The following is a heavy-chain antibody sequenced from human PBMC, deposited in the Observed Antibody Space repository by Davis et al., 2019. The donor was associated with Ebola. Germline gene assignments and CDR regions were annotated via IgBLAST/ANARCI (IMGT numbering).Heavy chain of an antibody. Sequence: MPSETLSLTCSVSGASIKSLYWSWIRQPPGKGLEWLGYVHYAGSSRYNPSLKSRVTISVDASKNQFSLKLSSVTAADTAVYYCARMRSKVRYYGMDVWGKGTTVTVSS. J-gene: IGHJ6*04. CDR3: ARMRSKVRYYGMDV. D-gene: IGHD1-26*01. CDR1: GASIKSLY. V-gene: IGHV4-59*11. CDR2: VHYAGSS.